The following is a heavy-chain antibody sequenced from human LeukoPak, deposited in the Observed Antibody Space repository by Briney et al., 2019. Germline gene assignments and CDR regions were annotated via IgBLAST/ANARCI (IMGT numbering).Heavy chain of an antibody. D-gene: IGHD1-14*01. Sequence: GGSLRLSCAASGFTFSSYAMAWVRQAPGKGLEWLSYISSSSKINYADSVKGRFTISRDNAKNSLYLQMNSLRDEDTAVYYSARTANPDVHDFDPQGKRTLVTVSS. CDR3: ARTANPDVHDFDP. J-gene: IGHJ5*02. CDR2: ISSSSKI. CDR1: GFTFSSYA. V-gene: IGHV3-48*02.